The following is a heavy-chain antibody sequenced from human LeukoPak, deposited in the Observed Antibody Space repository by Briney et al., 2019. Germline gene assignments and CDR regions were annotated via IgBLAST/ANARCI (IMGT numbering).Heavy chain of an antibody. CDR2: IYTSGST. Sequence: PSETLSLTCTVSGGSISSGSYYWSWIRQPAGKGLEWIGRIYTSGSTNYNPSLKSRVTISVDTSKNQFSLKLSSVTAADTAVYYCARDGFGDTMVQGVISDAFDIWGQGTMVTVSS. CDR1: GGSISSGSYY. V-gene: IGHV4-61*02. CDR3: ARDGFGDTMVQGVISDAFDI. J-gene: IGHJ3*02. D-gene: IGHD3-10*01.